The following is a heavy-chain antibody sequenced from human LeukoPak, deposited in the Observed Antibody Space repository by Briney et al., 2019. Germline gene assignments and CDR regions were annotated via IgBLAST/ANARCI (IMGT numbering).Heavy chain of an antibody. CDR2: ISSTSSYI. CDR1: GFTFSNYN. J-gene: IGHJ6*02. D-gene: IGHD3-10*01. V-gene: IGHV3-21*01. Sequence: PGGSLRLSCAASGFTFSNYNFYWVRQAPEKGLEWASSISSTSSYIYYADSVKGRFTISRDNAKNSLYLQMNSLRAEDTAVYYCARALWSGPVYYGMDVWGQGTTVTVSS. CDR3: ARALWSGPVYYGMDV.